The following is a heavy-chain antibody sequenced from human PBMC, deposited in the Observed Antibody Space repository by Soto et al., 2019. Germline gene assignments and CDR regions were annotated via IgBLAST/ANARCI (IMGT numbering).Heavy chain of an antibody. CDR3: ATEYLGY. Sequence: EVQLVESGGGLVQPGGSLRLSGAASTFTFSTYWMAWVRQPPGKGLEWVANIKQDGSERYFVDSVKGRFTISRDNAKKSLYLQMNSLRADDTAVYYCATEYLGYWGQGTLVTVSS. J-gene: IGHJ4*02. CDR1: TFTFSTYW. V-gene: IGHV3-7*01. CDR2: IKQDGSER.